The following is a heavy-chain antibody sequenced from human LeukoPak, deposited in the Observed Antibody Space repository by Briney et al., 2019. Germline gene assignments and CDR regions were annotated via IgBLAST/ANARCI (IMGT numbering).Heavy chain of an antibody. Sequence: TGGSLRLSCPASGFTFRSYAMSWVRQAPGKRLEWVSAISSSSTNTYYADSVKGRFTISRDNSKNTLYLQMNSLRAEDTAVYYCAIPHSSGWYFYFQHWGQGTLVTVSS. CDR3: AIPHSSGWYFYFQH. CDR1: GFTFRSYA. J-gene: IGHJ1*01. CDR2: ISSSSTNT. D-gene: IGHD6-19*01. V-gene: IGHV3-23*01.